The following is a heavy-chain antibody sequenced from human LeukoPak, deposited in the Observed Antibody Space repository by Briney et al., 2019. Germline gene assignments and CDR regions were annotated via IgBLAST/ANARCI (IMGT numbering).Heavy chain of an antibody. CDR2: INPSGGST. J-gene: IGHJ4*02. CDR3: ARDRPTVGYGDWRSDY. V-gene: IGHV1-46*01. CDR1: GFTFTNYN. D-gene: IGHD4-17*01. Sequence: VASVKVSCKASGFTFTNYNLHWVRQAPGQRLEWMGIINPSGGSTNYAQNFQGRVTMTRDMSTSTVYMELSSLRSEDTAVYYCARDRPTVGYGDWRSDYWGQGTLVTVSS.